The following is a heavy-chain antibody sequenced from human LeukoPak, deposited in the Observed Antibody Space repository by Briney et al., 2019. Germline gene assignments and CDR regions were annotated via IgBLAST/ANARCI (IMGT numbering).Heavy chain of an antibody. CDR2: ISGRDSNT. J-gene: IGHJ4*02. V-gene: IGHV3-23*01. Sequence: GGSLRLSCAASRFTVSSNYMSWVRQGPGKGLEWVSAISGRDSNTYYADSVKGRFTISRDNSKNTLYLHLNSLRAEDTAVYYCAKRSDYGGNGNYFDYWGQGTPVTVSS. CDR1: RFTVSSNY. CDR3: AKRSDYGGNGNYFDY. D-gene: IGHD4-23*01.